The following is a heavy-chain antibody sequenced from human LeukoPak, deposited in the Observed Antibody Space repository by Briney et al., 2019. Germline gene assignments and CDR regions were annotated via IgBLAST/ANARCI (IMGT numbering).Heavy chain of an antibody. CDR1: GFTFSSYA. D-gene: IGHD5-18*01. V-gene: IGHV3-30-3*01. J-gene: IGHJ4*02. CDR2: ISYDGSNK. Sequence: GGSLRLSCAASGFTFSSYAMHWVRRALGKGLEWVAVISYDGSNKYYADSVEGRFTISRDNSKNTLYLQMNSLRAEDTAVYYCASPRYSYGYGDYWGQGTLVTVSS. CDR3: ASPRYSYGYGDY.